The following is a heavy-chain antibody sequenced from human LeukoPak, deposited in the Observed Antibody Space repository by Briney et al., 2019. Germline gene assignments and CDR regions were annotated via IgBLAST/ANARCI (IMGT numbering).Heavy chain of an antibody. CDR2: ISWNSGSI. Sequence: GGSLRLSCAASGFTFDDYAMHWVRQAPGKGLEWVSGISWNSGSIGYADSVKGRFTISRDNSKKTLYLQMNSLRAEGMAVYYCAKDQYDILTGTTYYFDYWGQGTLVTVSS. V-gene: IGHV3-9*03. CDR3: AKDQYDILTGTTYYFDY. J-gene: IGHJ4*02. D-gene: IGHD3-9*01. CDR1: GFTFDDYA.